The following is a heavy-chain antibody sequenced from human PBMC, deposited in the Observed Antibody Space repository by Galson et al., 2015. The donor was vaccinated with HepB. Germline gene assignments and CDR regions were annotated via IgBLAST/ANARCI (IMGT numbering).Heavy chain of an antibody. Sequence: SVKVSCKASGYTLTNYHFHWVRQAPGQGPEWMGKIFAGGGNTRYAERFQGRVTLTRDSSTSTIYMEVSSLRSDDTAVYYCARETPDTYYFDYWGQGTPVTVS. D-gene: IGHD2-15*01. V-gene: IGHV1-46*01. J-gene: IGHJ4*02. CDR2: IFAGGGNT. CDR3: ARETPDTYYFDY. CDR1: GYTLTNYH.